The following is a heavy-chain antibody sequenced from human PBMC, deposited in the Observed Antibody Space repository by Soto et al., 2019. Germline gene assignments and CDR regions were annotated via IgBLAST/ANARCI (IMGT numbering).Heavy chain of an antibody. Sequence: SETLSLTCAVSGTSISSSHWWTWVRQSPGKGLEWIGQIYHSGMTNYNPSLKSRVTISVDKSNSQFSLKLNSVTAADTAVYFCARDPGGRAVGWEYYFDYWGQGILVTVSS. CDR1: GTSISSSHW. V-gene: IGHV4-4*02. CDR2: IYHSGMT. D-gene: IGHD1-26*01. CDR3: ARDPGGRAVGWEYYFDY. J-gene: IGHJ4*02.